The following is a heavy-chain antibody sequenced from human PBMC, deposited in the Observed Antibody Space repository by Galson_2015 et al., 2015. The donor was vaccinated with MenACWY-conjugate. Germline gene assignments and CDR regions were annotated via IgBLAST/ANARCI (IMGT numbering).Heavy chain of an antibody. CDR1: GDSIGILHYC. CDR3: ARDDNDDPERRGNKVDV. V-gene: IGHV4-39*07. CDR2: VHDRGSA. D-gene: IGHD1-1*01. J-gene: IGHJ6*01. Sequence: SETLSLTCAVSGDSIGILHYCWAWLHHPPGRVLEMVGSVHDRGSAYYTPFLESRIIFSVDASKNQFSLNLTSATAADTAVYYCARDDNDDPERRGNKVDV.